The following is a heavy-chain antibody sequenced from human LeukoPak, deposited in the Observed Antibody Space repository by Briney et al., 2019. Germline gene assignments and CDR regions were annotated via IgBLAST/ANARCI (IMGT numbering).Heavy chain of an antibody. Sequence: GGSLRLSCAGSGFTLSSYWMHWVRQGPGKGLVWVSRIYSEGSRTTYADSVRGRFTISGDNAKNTLYLQMNSLRAEDTAVYYCARGHSNYGDYFDYWGQGTLVTVSS. V-gene: IGHV3-74*01. CDR3: ARGHSNYGDYFDY. J-gene: IGHJ4*02. D-gene: IGHD4-11*01. CDR2: IYSEGSRT. CDR1: GFTLSSYW.